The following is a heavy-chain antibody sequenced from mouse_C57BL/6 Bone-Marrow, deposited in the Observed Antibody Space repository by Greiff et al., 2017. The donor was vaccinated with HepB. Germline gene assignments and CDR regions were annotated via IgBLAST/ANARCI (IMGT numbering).Heavy chain of an antibody. CDR2: IDPSDSYT. V-gene: IGHV1-50*01. CDR3: AISPVVEDWYFDV. J-gene: IGHJ1*03. CDR1: GYTFTSYW. D-gene: IGHD1-1*01. Sequence: QVQLQQPGAELVKPGASVKLSCKASGYTFTSYWMQWVKQRPGQGLEWIGEIDPSDSYTNYNQKFKGKATLTVDTSSSTAYMQLSSLTSEDSAVYYCAISPVVEDWYFDVWGTGTTVTVSS.